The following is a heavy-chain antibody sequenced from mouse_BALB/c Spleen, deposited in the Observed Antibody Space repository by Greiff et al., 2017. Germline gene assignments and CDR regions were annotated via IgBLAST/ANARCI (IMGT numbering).Heavy chain of an antibody. J-gene: IGHJ4*01. Sequence: EVMLVESGGGLVQPGGSLKLSCAASGFTFSSYGMSWVRQTPDKRLELVATINSNGGSTYYPDSVKGRFTISRDNAKNTLYLQMSSLKSEDTAMYYCARFYYGAMDDWGQGTSVTVSS. D-gene: IGHD2-1*01. CDR1: GFTFSSYG. CDR3: ARFYYGAMDD. V-gene: IGHV5-6-3*01. CDR2: INSNGGST.